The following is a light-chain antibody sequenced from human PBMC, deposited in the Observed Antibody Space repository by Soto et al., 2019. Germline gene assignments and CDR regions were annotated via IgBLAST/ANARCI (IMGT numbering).Light chain of an antibody. CDR2: GAS. Sequence: EIVLTQSPGTLSLSPGERAPLSCRASQSLSSYNLAWYQQKPGQAPRLLIYGASTRATGIPARFSGSGSGTDFTLTISRLEPEDFAVYYCQQYGSSLRTFGQGAKV. CDR3: QQYGSSLRT. CDR1: QSLSSYN. J-gene: IGKJ1*01. V-gene: IGKV3-20*01.